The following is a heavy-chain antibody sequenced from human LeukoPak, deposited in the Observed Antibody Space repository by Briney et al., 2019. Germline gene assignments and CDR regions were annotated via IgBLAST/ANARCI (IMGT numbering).Heavy chain of an antibody. CDR1: GGSISSYY. V-gene: IGHV4-4*07. CDR3: ARDSSEGKRAAAASFDY. J-gene: IGHJ4*02. CDR2: IYTSGST. Sequence: SETLSLTCTVSGGSISSYYWSWIRQPAGEGLEWIGRIYTSGSTNYNPSLKSRVTMSVDTSKNQFSLKLSSVTAADTAVYYCARDSSEGKRAAAASFDYWGQGTLVTVSS. D-gene: IGHD6-13*01.